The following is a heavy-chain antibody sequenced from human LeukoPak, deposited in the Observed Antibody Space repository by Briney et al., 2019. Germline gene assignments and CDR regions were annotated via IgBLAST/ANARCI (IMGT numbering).Heavy chain of an antibody. V-gene: IGHV3-23*01. J-gene: IGHJ4*02. Sequence: GGSLRLSCVASGFSFNNYVMNWVRQAPGKGLEWVSLIIGSSGSTFYADSVKGRFTVSRDKSKNTLYLQMNSLRAEDTAVYYCAKGAYDYIEIAYFDYWGQGSLVTVSS. CDR1: GFSFNNYV. CDR3: AKGAYDYIEIAYFDY. CDR2: IIGSSGST. D-gene: IGHD5-12*01.